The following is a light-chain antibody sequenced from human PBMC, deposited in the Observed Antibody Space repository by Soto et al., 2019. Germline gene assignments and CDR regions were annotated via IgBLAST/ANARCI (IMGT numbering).Light chain of an antibody. J-gene: IGKJ5*01. V-gene: IGKV3-11*01. CDR3: QQSRNWPMT. CDR2: DAY. Sequence: IVMTQYPATLSLSPGERGPPSCRAIQSVSSYLAWYQQKHGQPPRLLIYDAYNRATGITARLSGSGSGKDFTITISRLETEDFEVYYCQQSRNWPMTVGQGTRVEIK. CDR1: QSVSSY.